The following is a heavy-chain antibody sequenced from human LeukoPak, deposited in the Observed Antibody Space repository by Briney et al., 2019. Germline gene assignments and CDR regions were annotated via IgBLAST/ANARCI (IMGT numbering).Heavy chain of an antibody. CDR2: IRSKTNNYAT. CDR1: GITFDGSP. J-gene: IGHJ6*03. V-gene: IGHV3-73*01. CDR3: QAYYYYYMDV. Sequence: GGSLKLSCAASGITFDGSPIHWVRQASGKGLEWVGRIRSKTNNYATGYAASVKGRFLISRDDSKNMSYLQMNSLKTEDTAVYYCQAYYYYYMDVWGKGITVTVS.